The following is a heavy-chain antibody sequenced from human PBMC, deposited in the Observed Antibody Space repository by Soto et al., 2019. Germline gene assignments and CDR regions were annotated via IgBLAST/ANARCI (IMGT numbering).Heavy chain of an antibody. D-gene: IGHD5-12*01. CDR1: GFSFASFA. CDR2: IVGSDAKT. CDR3: AKWTYLDF. V-gene: IGHV3-23*01. Sequence: GGSMRLSCTTSGFSFASFALTWVRQAPGQGLEWVATIVGSDAKTHYADSVKGRFSISRDTSRNTVYLQMNNLGADDTAIYYCAKWTYLDFWGQGTRVTVSS. J-gene: IGHJ4*02.